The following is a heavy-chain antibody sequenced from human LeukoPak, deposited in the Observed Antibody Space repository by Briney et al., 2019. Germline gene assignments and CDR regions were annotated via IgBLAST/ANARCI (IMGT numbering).Heavy chain of an antibody. V-gene: IGHV4-34*01. CDR3: ARLGPAEGFSRFYYFDY. Sequence: PSETLSLTCAVYGGSFSGYYWSWIRQPPGKGLEWIGEINHSGSTNYNPSLKSRVTTSVDTSKNQFSLKLSSVTAADTAVYYCARLGPAEGFSRFYYFDYWGQGTLVTVSS. CDR1: GGSFSGYY. CDR2: INHSGST. D-gene: IGHD2-2*01. J-gene: IGHJ4*02.